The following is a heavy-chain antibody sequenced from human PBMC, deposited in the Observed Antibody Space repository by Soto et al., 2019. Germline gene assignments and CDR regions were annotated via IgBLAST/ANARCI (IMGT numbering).Heavy chain of an antibody. J-gene: IGHJ4*02. CDR2: INDSGSS. V-gene: IGHV4-30-4*01. Sequence: QVQLQESGPGLVRPSQTLSLTCTVSGGSISSGDYYWSWIRQPPGKGLEWIGYINDSGSSYYNPSRQSRVTIAVDTSKTQFSLKLSSVTAADTAVYYCARVKRGGADFDYWGQGTLVTVSA. D-gene: IGHD4-17*01. CDR3: ARVKRGGADFDY. CDR1: GGSISSGDYY.